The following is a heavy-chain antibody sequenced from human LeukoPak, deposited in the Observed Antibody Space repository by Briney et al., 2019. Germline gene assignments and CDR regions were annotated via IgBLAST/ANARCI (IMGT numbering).Heavy chain of an antibody. Sequence: GGSLRLSCAASGFTFSNYWMIWVCQAPGRGLEWVGNIKQDGSQKRYADSVRDRFTISRDNAQTSLYLQMNSLRAEDTAVYYCARASDPWLQLTWGQGTLVTVSA. J-gene: IGHJ5*02. CDR1: GFTFSNYW. CDR2: IKQDGSQK. CDR3: ARASDPWLQLT. D-gene: IGHD5-24*01. V-gene: IGHV3-7*05.